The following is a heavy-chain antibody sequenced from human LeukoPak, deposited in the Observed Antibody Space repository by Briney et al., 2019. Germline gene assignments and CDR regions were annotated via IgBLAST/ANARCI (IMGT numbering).Heavy chain of an antibody. D-gene: IGHD6-13*01. V-gene: IGHV1-2*02. CDR1: GYTFTGYY. J-gene: IGHJ5*02. CDR2: INPNSGGT. Sequence: ASVKVSCKASGYTFTGYYMHWVRQAPGQGLEWMGWINPNSGGTNYAQKFQGRVTMTRDTSISTAYMELSRLRSDDTAVYYCAREGYSSSWGFDPWGQGTLVTVSS. CDR3: AREGYSSSWGFDP.